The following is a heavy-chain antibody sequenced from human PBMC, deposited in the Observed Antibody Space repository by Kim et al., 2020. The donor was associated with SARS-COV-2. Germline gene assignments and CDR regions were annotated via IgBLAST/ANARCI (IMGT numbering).Heavy chain of an antibody. CDR1: GGSISSGGYY. Sequence: SETLSLTCTVSGGSISSGGYYWSWIRQHPGKGLEWIGYIYYSGSTYYNPSLKSRVTISVDTSKNQFSLKLSSVTAADTAVYYCARDKPIHCSGGSCYLDPEAYYGMDVWGQGTTVTVSS. J-gene: IGHJ6*02. CDR2: IYYSGST. CDR3: ARDKPIHCSGGSCYLDPEAYYGMDV. V-gene: IGHV4-31*03. D-gene: IGHD2-15*01.